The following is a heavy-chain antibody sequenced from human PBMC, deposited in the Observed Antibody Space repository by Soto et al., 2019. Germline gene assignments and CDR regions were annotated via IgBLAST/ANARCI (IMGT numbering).Heavy chain of an antibody. Sequence: GASVKFSCKASGGTFSSYTISWVRQAPGQGLEWMGRIIPILGIANYAQKFQGRVTITADKSTSTAYMELSSLRSEDTAVYYCAFRMHFDTRYYFDYWGQGTLVTVSS. CDR1: GGTFSSYT. J-gene: IGHJ4*02. V-gene: IGHV1-69*02. CDR2: IIPILGIA. D-gene: IGHD3-9*01. CDR3: AFRMHFDTRYYFDY.